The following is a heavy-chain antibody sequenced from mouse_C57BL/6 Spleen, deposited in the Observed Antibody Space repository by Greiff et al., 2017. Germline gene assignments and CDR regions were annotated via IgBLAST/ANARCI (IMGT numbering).Heavy chain of an antibody. V-gene: IGHV7-3*01. CDR1: GFTFTDYY. CDR2: IRNKANGYTT. Sequence: EVQVVESGGGLVQPGGSLSLSCAASGFTFTDYYMSWVRQPPGKALEWLGFIRNKANGYTTEYSASVKGRFTISRDNSPSILYLQMNALRADDSATYYCASSNCEGAYYAMDYWGQGTSVTVSS. J-gene: IGHJ4*01. CDR3: ASSNCEGAYYAMDY.